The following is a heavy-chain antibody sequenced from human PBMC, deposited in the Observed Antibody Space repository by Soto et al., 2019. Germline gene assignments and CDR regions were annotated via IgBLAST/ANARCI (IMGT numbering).Heavy chain of an antibody. Sequence: SQTLSLTCTVSGGSIRSYYWSWIRQPPGKGLEWIGYIYYSGSTNYNPSLKSRVTISVDTSKNQFSLKLSSVTAADTAVYYCASLTYYYDSSGVYYFDYWGQGTLVTVSS. J-gene: IGHJ4*02. CDR2: IYYSGST. CDR3: ASLTYYYDSSGVYYFDY. D-gene: IGHD3-22*01. CDR1: GGSIRSYY. V-gene: IGHV4-59*01.